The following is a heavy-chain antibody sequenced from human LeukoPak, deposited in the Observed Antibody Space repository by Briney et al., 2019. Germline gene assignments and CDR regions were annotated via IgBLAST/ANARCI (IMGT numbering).Heavy chain of an antibody. V-gene: IGHV3-23*01. Sequence: QPGGSLRLSCAASGFTFSSYDMSWVRQAPGKGLEWVSAISGSGGSTYYADSVKGRFTISRDNSKNTLYLQMNSLRAEDTAVYYCAKGVWGLVTPFDYWGQGTLVTVSS. CDR2: ISGSGGST. D-gene: IGHD3-16*01. CDR1: GFTFSSYD. J-gene: IGHJ4*02. CDR3: AKGVWGLVTPFDY.